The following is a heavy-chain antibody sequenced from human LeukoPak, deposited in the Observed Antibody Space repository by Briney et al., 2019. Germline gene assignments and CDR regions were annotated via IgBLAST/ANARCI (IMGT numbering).Heavy chain of an antibody. CDR1: GDSINSLDL. Sequence: SETLSLTCTVSGDSINSLDLWSWVRQPPGKGLEWIGEMYLSGTTHSNPSVKSRVTISVDTSKNQFSLKLSSVTAADTAVYYCARGGIFGVVKKIKNYFDYWGQGTLVTVSS. V-gene: IGHV4-4*02. CDR2: MYLSGTT. D-gene: IGHD3-3*01. CDR3: ARGGIFGVVKKIKNYFDY. J-gene: IGHJ4*02.